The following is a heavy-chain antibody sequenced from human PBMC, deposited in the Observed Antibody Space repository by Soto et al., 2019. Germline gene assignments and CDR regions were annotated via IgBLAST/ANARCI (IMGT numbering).Heavy chain of an antibody. CDR1: GFTFSSYS. Sequence: GGSLRLSCAASGFTFSSYSMNWVRQAPGKGLEWVSYISSSSSTIYYADSVKGRFTISRDNAKNSLYLQMNSLRDEDTAVYYCARESPIVDYDYGDYGAEGGDYWGQGTLVTVSS. CDR2: ISSSSSTI. D-gene: IGHD4-17*01. V-gene: IGHV3-48*02. CDR3: ARESPIVDYDYGDYGAEGGDY. J-gene: IGHJ4*02.